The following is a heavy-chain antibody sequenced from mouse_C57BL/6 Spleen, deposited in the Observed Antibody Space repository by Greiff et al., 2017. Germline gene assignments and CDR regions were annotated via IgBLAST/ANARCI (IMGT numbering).Heavy chain of an antibody. CDR2: IDPETGGT. CDR3: AAGLCYSNTWVAY. D-gene: IGHD2-5*01. CDR1: GYTFTDYE. J-gene: IGHJ3*01. V-gene: IGHV1-15*01. Sequence: QVQLQQSGAELVRPGASVTLSCKASGYTFTDYEMHWVKQTPVHGLELIGAIDPETGGTAYNQKFKGKAILTADKSSSTAYMEPRSLTSEDSAVYYCAAGLCYSNTWVAYWGQGTLVTVSA.